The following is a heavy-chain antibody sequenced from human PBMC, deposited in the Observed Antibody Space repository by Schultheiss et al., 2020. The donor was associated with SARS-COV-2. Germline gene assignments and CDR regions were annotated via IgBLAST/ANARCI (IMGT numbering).Heavy chain of an antibody. D-gene: IGHD6-13*01. J-gene: IGHJ3*02. CDR3: ARVSSSWLGAFDI. CDR2: IRYDGSNK. V-gene: IGHV3-33*08. Sequence: GGSLRLSCAASGFTFSSYGMHWVRQAPGKGLEWVAVIRYDGSNKYYADSVKGRFTISRDNSKNTLYLQMNSLRAEDTAVYYCARVSSSWLGAFDIWGQGTMVTVSS. CDR1: GFTFSSYG.